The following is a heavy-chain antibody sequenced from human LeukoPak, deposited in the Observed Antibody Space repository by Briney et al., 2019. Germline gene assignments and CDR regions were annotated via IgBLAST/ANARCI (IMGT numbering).Heavy chain of an antibody. CDR2: IYWNDDK. CDR3: AHRRHDILTGYLNYFDY. CDR1: GFSLSTSEVG. V-gene: IGHV2-5*01. D-gene: IGHD3-9*01. Sequence: SGPTLVNPTQTLTLTCTFSGFSLSTSEVGVGWIRQPPGKALEWHSLIYWNDDKRYSPSLKSRLAITKDTSKNQVVLTMTNMDPVDTATYYCAHRRHDILTGYLNYFDYWGQGTLVTVSS. J-gene: IGHJ4*02.